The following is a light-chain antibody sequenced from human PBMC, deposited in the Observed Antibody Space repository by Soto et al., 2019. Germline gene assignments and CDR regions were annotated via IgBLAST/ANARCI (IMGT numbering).Light chain of an antibody. J-gene: IGKJ5*01. CDR2: AAS. V-gene: IGKV1-39*01. Sequence: IQMTQSPSSLSASVGDRVTITCRASQGISTYLNWYQQKPGKAPKLLIYAASSLQSGVPSRFSGSGSETDFTLTISSLQPEDFATYYCQQSYSTPSTFGQGTRLEIK. CDR1: QGISTY. CDR3: QQSYSTPST.